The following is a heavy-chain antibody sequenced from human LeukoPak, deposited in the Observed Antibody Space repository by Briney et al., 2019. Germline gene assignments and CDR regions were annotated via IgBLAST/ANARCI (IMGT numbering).Heavy chain of an antibody. CDR1: GGSISSGTYY. CDR2: FYTSGST. D-gene: IGHD2/OR15-2a*01. J-gene: IGHJ4*02. V-gene: IGHV4-61*02. CDR3: ARVRLWTYYFDY. Sequence: SETLSLTCTVSGGSISSGTYYWSWIRQPAGKGLEWIGRFYTSGSTNYNPSLKSRVTISVDTSKNQFSLKLSSVTAADTAVYYCARVRLWTYYFDYWGQGTLVTVSS.